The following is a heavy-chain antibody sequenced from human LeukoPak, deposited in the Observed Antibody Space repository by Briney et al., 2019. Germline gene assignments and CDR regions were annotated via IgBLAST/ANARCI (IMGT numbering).Heavy chain of an antibody. J-gene: IGHJ6*03. CDR1: GDSVSSNSAA. CDR3: ARDPYSGYYGDYYYYYMDV. CDR2: TYYRSKWYN. V-gene: IGHV6-1*01. Sequence: SQTLSLTCAISGDSVSSNSAAWNWIRQSPSRGLEWLGRTYYRSKWYNDYAVSVKSRITINPDTSKNQFSLQLNSVTPEDTAVYYCARDPYSGYYGDYYYYYMDVWGKGTTVTISS. D-gene: IGHD5-12*01.